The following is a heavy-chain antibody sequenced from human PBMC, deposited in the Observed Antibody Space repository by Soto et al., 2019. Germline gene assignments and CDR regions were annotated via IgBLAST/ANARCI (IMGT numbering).Heavy chain of an antibody. J-gene: IGHJ6*02. CDR2: INHSGST. V-gene: IGHV4-34*01. Sequence: SETLSLTCAVYGGSFSGYYWSWIRQPPGKGLEWIGEINHSGSTNYNPSLKSRVTISVDTSKNQFSLKLSSVTAADTAAYYCARLRGSIENPDYYYYGMDVWGQGTTVTSP. D-gene: IGHD3-16*02. CDR3: ARLRGSIENPDYYYYGMDV. CDR1: GGSFSGYY.